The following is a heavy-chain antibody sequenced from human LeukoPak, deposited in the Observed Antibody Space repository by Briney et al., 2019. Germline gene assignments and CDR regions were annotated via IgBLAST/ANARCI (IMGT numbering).Heavy chain of an antibody. CDR1: GFTFSNYW. CDR2: IDSDGITT. Sequence: GGSLTLSCAASGFTFSNYWMQWVRQVPGKGLVWVSRIDSDGITTSYADSVKCRFTISRDNAKNTLYLQMNSLRVEDTAVYYCTRDRPGFDPWGQGTLVTVSS. V-gene: IGHV3-74*01. CDR3: TRDRPGFDP. J-gene: IGHJ5*02.